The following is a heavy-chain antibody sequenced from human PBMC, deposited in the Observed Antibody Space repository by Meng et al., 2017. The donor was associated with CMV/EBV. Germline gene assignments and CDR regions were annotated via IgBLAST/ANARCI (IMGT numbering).Heavy chain of an antibody. V-gene: IGHV3-11*01. J-gene: IGHJ3*02. CDR3: ARHLAAIFGVDAFDI. CDR2: ISSSGSTI. Sequence: GESLKISCAASGFTFSDYYMSWIRQAPGKGLEWVSYISSSGSTIYYADSVKGRFTISRDNAKNSLYLQMNGLRAEDTAVYYCARHLAAIFGVDAFDIWGQGTMVTVSS. D-gene: IGHD3-3*01. CDR1: GFTFSDYY.